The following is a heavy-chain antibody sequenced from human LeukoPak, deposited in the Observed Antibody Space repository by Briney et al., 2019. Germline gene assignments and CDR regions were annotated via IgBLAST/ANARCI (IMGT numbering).Heavy chain of an antibody. CDR3: ASLWFGESKFDY. J-gene: IGHJ4*02. CDR2: IYYSGST. V-gene: IGHV4-39*07. D-gene: IGHD3-10*01. CDR1: GGSISSSSYY. Sequence: SETLSLTCTVSGGSISSSSYYWGWIRQPPGKGLEWIGSIYYSGSTYYNPSLKSRVTISVDTSKNQFSLKLSSVTAADTAVYYCASLWFGESKFDYWGQGTLVTVSS.